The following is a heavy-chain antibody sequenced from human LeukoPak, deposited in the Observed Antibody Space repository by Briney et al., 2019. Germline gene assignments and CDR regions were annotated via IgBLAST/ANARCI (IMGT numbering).Heavy chain of an antibody. V-gene: IGHV3-30*02. CDR2: IRNDGSDK. Sequence: PGGSLGFSCAASGFTFSNYGIHWVRQAPGKGLEWVAFIRNDGSDKYYADSVRGRFTISRDNSKNTVYLQMNSLRAEDTAVYYCAKEQDLVGTTYYFGHWGQGTLVTVSS. J-gene: IGHJ4*02. D-gene: IGHD1-26*01. CDR3: AKEQDLVGTTYYFGH. CDR1: GFTFSNYG.